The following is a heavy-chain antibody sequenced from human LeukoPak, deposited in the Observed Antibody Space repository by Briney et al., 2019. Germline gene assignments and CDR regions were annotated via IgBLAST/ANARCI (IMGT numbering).Heavy chain of an antibody. CDR3: ASKKTTTYYYDSSGLDY. D-gene: IGHD3-22*01. CDR2: ISSSGSTI. Sequence: GGSLRLSCAASGFTFSSYEMNWVGQGPGKELEWVSYISSSGSTIYYADSVKGRFTISRDNAKNSLYLQMNSLRAEDTAVYYCASKKTTTYYYDSSGLDYWGQGTLVTVSS. CDR1: GFTFSSYE. V-gene: IGHV3-48*03. J-gene: IGHJ4*02.